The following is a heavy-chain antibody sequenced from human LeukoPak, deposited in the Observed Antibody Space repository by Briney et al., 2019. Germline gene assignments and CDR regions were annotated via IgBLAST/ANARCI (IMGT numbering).Heavy chain of an antibody. V-gene: IGHV3-23*01. Sequence: PGGSLRLSCVASGFTFSTYGMSWVRQAPEKGLEWVSGVSSGGNTYYADSVKGRFTISRDNSKNTLFLQMNSLRAEDTAVYYCAKNQWELLYWGQGSLVTVP. CDR3: AKNQWELLY. J-gene: IGHJ4*02. CDR2: VSSGGNT. CDR1: GFTFSTYG. D-gene: IGHD1-26*01.